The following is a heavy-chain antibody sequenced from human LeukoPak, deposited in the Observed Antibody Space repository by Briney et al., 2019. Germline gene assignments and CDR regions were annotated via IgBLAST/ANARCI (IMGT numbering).Heavy chain of an antibody. CDR3: AKVNGQLWPNFDY. J-gene: IGHJ4*02. Sequence: GGSLRLSCAASGVTLSSYAMSWARQAPGKGLEWVSGISSSGSGGNTYYADSVKGRFTISRDSSKNTLFLHMNTLRAEDTAVYYCAKVNGQLWPNFDYWGQGALVTVSS. V-gene: IGHV3-23*01. D-gene: IGHD5-18*01. CDR1: GVTLSSYA. CDR2: ISSSGSGGNT.